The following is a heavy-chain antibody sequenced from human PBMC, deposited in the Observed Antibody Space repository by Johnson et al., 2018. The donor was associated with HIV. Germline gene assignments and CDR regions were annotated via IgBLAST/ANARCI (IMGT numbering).Heavy chain of an antibody. CDR3: AKELGIHSGWYRGAFDI. CDR2: IRYDGSNK. J-gene: IGHJ3*02. Sequence: QMQLVESGGGVVQPGGSLRLSCAASGFTFSSYGMHWVRQAPGKGLEWVAFIRYDGSNKYYADSVKGRFTISRDNSKNTLYLQMNSLRAEDTAVYYCAKELGIHSGWYRGAFDIWGQGTMVTVSS. CDR1: GFTFSSYG. D-gene: IGHD6-19*01. V-gene: IGHV3-30*02.